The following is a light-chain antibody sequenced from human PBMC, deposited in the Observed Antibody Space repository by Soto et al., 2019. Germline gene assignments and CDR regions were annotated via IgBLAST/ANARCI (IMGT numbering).Light chain of an antibody. CDR2: TND. V-gene: IGLV1-44*01. CDR3: SSYTSSSTWV. J-gene: IGLJ3*02. Sequence: QSVLTQPPSASGTPGQRVTISCSGSSSNLGSHTVSWYQHLPGTAPKLLIYTNDQRPSGVPDRFSGSKSGTSASLAISGLQSEDEADYYCSSYTSSSTWVFGGWTKLTVL. CDR1: SSNLGSHT.